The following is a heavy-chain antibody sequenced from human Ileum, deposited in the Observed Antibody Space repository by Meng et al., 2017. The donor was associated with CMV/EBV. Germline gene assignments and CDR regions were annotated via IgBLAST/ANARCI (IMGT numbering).Heavy chain of an antibody. CDR2: TRGDNGNT. J-gene: IGHJ4*02. V-gene: IGHV1-18*01. Sequence: LLLQLGGEVRKKGDSGVACSKASGYKFRDYGVTWGLQVTGQGLEWMGWTRGDNGNTNYAQTFQGRVTMTTDTSTRTTYMQLRTLRSDDSAMYYCARGKPNFVGATGFDHWGQGTLVTVSS. D-gene: IGHD3-3*01. CDR1: GYKFRDYG. CDR3: ARGKPNFVGATGFDH.